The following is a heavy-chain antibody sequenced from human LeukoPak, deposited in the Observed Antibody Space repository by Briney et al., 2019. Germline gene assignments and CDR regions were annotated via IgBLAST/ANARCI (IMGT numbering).Heavy chain of an antibody. Sequence: GGSLRLSRAASGFTFSSYWMHWVRQAPGKGLVWVSRINSDGSSTTYADSVKGRFTISRDNAKNTLYLQMNSLRAEDTAVYYCARWETTVTTLDYWGQGTLVTVSS. CDR2: INSDGSST. CDR1: GFTFSSYW. J-gene: IGHJ4*02. CDR3: ARWETTVTTLDY. D-gene: IGHD4-17*01. V-gene: IGHV3-74*01.